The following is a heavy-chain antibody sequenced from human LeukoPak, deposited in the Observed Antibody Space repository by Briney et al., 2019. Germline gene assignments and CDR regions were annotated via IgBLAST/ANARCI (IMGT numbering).Heavy chain of an antibody. CDR3: AGASGGNRPFDY. CDR2: IGSANSYI. CDR1: GFTFSSYS. D-gene: IGHD1-14*01. V-gene: IGHV3-21*01. J-gene: IGHJ4*02. Sequence: PGGSLRLSCAASGFTFSSYSMNWVRQAPGKGLEWVSSIGSANSYIYYADSLKGRFTISRDNAKNSLYLQMNSLRAEDTAVYYYAGASGGNRPFDYWGQGTLVTVSS.